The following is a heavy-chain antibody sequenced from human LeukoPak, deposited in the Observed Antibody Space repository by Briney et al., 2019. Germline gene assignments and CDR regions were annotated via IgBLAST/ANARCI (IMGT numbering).Heavy chain of an antibody. D-gene: IGHD5-18*01. J-gene: IGHJ4*02. CDR1: GFTFSSYA. CDR3: ARGLQEYTYGFDY. Sequence: GGSLRLPCAASGFTFSSYAMTWVRQAPGKGLVGVSAISGSGGTTYYADSVKGRFTISRDNSWNTLYLQMNSLRADDTAVYYCARGLQEYTYGFDYWGQGTLVTVSS. CDR2: ISGSGGTT. V-gene: IGHV3-23*01.